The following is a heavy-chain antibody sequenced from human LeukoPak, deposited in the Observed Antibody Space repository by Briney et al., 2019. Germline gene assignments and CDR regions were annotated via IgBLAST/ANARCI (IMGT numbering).Heavy chain of an antibody. CDR3: ARSSSWENWFDP. D-gene: IGHD6-13*01. Sequence: ASVKVSCKASGYTFTSYGISWVRPAPGQGVEWMGWISAYNGNTNYAQKLQGRVTMTTDTSTSTAYMELRSLRSDDTAVYYCARSSSWENWFDPWGQGTLVTVSS. CDR1: GYTFTSYG. CDR2: ISAYNGNT. J-gene: IGHJ5*02. V-gene: IGHV1-18*01.